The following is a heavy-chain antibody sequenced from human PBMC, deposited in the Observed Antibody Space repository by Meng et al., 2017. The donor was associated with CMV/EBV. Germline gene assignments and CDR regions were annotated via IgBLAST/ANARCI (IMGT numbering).Heavy chain of an antibody. J-gene: IGHJ5*02. V-gene: IGHV4-59*01. CDR2: IYYSGST. D-gene: IGHD3-22*01. CDR1: GGSISSYY. CDR3: ARGRHYYDSSGYHGWFDP. Sequence: GSLRLSCTVSGGSISSYYWSWIRQPPGKGLEWIGYIYYSGSTNYNPSLKSRVTISVDTSKNQFSLKLSSVTAADTAVYYCARGRHYYDSSGYHGWFDPWGQGTLVTVSS.